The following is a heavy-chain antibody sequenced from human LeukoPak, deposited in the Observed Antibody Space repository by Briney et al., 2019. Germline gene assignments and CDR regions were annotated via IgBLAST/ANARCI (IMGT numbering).Heavy chain of an antibody. CDR2: IRGAATT. CDR1: GFNFNAYT. V-gene: IGHV3-43*01. CDR3: AKERDGHKDGLAH. D-gene: IGHD5-24*01. J-gene: IGHJ4*02. Sequence: GESLRLSCATSGFNFNAYTMHWVRQAPGKGLEWVSFIRGAATTNYADSVESRFTVSSDNSKNSLYLQMNSLRPEDSGLYYCAKERDGHKDGLAHWGRGTLVTVSS.